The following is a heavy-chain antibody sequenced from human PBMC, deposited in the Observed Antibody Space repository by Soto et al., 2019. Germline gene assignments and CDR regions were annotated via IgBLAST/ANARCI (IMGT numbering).Heavy chain of an antibody. CDR1: GFTFSSYA. CDR3: AKNGYYDSSGYTDY. J-gene: IGHJ4*02. CDR2: ISGSGGST. Sequence: GGSLRLSCAASGFTFSSYAMSWVRPAPGKGLEWVSAISGSGGSTYYADSVKGRFTISRDNSKNTLYLQMNSLRAEDTAVYYFAKNGYYDSSGYTDYWGQGTLVTVSS. V-gene: IGHV3-23*01. D-gene: IGHD3-22*01.